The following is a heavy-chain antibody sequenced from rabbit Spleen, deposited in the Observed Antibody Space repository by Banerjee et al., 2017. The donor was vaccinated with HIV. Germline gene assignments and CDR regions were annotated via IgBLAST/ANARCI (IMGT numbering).Heavy chain of an antibody. Sequence: QEQLVESGGGLVKPGGSLALTCKASGFSLNNKYVMCWVRQAPGKGLEWIACINTKSGENVYATWSKGRFTISKTSSTTVTLQMTSLTAADTATYFCARGSAAMTMVITGFYLNLWGPGTLVTVS. CDR2: INTKSGEN. CDR1: GFSLNNKYV. CDR3: ARGSAAMTMVITGFYLNL. J-gene: IGHJ4*01. V-gene: IGHV1S45*01. D-gene: IGHD2-1*01.